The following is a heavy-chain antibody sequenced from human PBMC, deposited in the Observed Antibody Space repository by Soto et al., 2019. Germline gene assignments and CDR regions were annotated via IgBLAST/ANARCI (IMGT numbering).Heavy chain of an antibody. CDR1: GYTFTGYY. V-gene: IGHV1-2*04. Sequence: ASVKVSCKASGYTFTGYYMHWVRQAPGRGLEWMGWINPNSGGTNYAQKFQGWVTMTRDTSISTAYMELSRLRSDDTAVYYCARVRNSSGYSHDAFDIWGQGTMVTVSS. CDR3: ARVRNSSGYSHDAFDI. D-gene: IGHD3-22*01. J-gene: IGHJ3*02. CDR2: INPNSGGT.